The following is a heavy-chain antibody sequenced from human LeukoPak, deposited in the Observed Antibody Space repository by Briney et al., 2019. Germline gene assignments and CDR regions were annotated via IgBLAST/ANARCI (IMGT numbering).Heavy chain of an antibody. CDR3: AELGITMIGGV. Sequence: AGGSLRLSCAASGFTFSSYEMNWVRQAPGKGLEGVSYISSSGSTIYYADSVKGRFPISRDNAKNSLYLQMNSLRAEDTAVYYCAELGITMIGGVWGKGTTVTISS. CDR1: GFTFSSYE. J-gene: IGHJ6*04. CDR2: ISSSGSTI. V-gene: IGHV3-48*03. D-gene: IGHD3-10*02.